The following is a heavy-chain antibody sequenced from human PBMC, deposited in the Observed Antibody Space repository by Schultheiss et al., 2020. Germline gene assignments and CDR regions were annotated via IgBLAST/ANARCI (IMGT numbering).Heavy chain of an antibody. J-gene: IGHJ6*02. CDR3: AKTPRKYCSSTSCYKGLAYYGMDV. CDR2: ISGSGGST. CDR1: GFTFSSYA. Sequence: GGSLRLSCAASGFTFSSYAMSWVRQAPGKGLEWVLAISGSGGSTYYADSVKGRFTISRDNSKNTLYLQMNSLRAEDTAVYYCAKTPRKYCSSTSCYKGLAYYGMDVWGQGTTVTVSS. D-gene: IGHD2-2*02. V-gene: IGHV3-23*01.